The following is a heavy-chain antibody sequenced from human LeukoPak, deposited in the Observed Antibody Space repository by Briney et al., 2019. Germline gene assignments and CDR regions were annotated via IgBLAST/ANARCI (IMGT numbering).Heavy chain of an antibody. CDR2: INWNGGTT. CDR1: GFTFDDYG. D-gene: IGHD6-19*01. CDR3: ARDLKGRAVPRTGHY. V-gene: IGHV3-20*04. Sequence: PGRSLRLSCAASGFTFDDYGMSWVRQAPGKGLEWVSGINWNGGTTGYAGSVKGRFTISRDNAKNSLFLQMNSLRAEDTALYYCARDLKGRAVPRTGHYWGQGTLVTVSS. J-gene: IGHJ4*02.